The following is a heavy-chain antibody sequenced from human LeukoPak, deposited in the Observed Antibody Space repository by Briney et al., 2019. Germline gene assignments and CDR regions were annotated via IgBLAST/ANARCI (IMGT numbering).Heavy chain of an antibody. CDR3: ARGEQQLAD. D-gene: IGHD6-13*01. CDR1: GGSFSSYY. J-gene: IGHJ4*02. V-gene: IGHV4-34*01. CDR2: INHSGST. Sequence: KPSETLSLTCAVYGGSFSSYYWSWIRQPPGKGLEWIGEINHSGSTNYNPSLKSRVTISVDTSKNQFSLKLSSVTAADTAVYYCARGEQQLADWGQGTLVTVSS.